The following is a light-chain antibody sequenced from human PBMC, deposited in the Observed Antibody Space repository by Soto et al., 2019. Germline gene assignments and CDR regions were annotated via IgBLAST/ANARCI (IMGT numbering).Light chain of an antibody. CDR3: QQYDSYPLT. CDR2: KAS. Sequence: DIQMTQSPSTLSASVGDRVTITCRASQSINRWVAWYQQKPGKAPKLLIYKASSLESGVPRRFSGSGSGTEFALTIISLQPDDFATYHCQQYDSYPLTFGGGTKVEMK. V-gene: IGKV1-5*03. CDR1: QSINRW. J-gene: IGKJ4*01.